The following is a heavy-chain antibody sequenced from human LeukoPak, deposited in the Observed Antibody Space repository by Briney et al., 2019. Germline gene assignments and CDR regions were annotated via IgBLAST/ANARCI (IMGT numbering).Heavy chain of an antibody. V-gene: IGHV4-59*01. D-gene: IGHD6-13*01. CDR1: GGSISSYY. J-gene: IGHJ4*02. CDR3: ARRDSSSWSFDY. CDR2: IYYSGST. Sequence: SETLSLTCTVSGGSISSYYWTWIRQPPGKGQEWIGYIYYSGSTNYNPSLKSRVTISVDTSKNQLSLKLSSVTAADTAVYYCARRDSSSWSFDYWGQGTLVTVSS.